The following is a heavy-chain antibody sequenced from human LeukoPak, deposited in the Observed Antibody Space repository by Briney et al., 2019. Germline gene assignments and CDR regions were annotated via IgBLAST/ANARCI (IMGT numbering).Heavy chain of an antibody. D-gene: IGHD6-6*01. CDR3: ARDPSSSSSSDAFDI. CDR2: IYYSGST. Sequence: SETLSLTCTVSGGSISSSSYYWGWIRQPPGKGLEWIGSIYYSGSTYYNPSLKSRVTISVDTSKNQFSLKLSSVTAADTAVYYCARDPSSSSSSDAFDIWGQGTMVTVSS. V-gene: IGHV4-39*07. CDR1: GGSISSSSYY. J-gene: IGHJ3*02.